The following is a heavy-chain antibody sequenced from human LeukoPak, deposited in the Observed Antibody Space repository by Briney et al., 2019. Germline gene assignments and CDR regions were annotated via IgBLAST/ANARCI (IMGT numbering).Heavy chain of an antibody. CDR1: GFTVSSNY. Sequence: GGSLRLSCAASGFTVSSNYMSWVSQAPGKGLEWVSVIYSGGSTYYADSVEGRFTISRDNSKNTLYLQMNSLRAEDTAVYYCASSHGDYYYYYMDVWGKGTTVTVSS. J-gene: IGHJ6*03. D-gene: IGHD3-16*01. V-gene: IGHV3-53*01. CDR3: ASSHGDYYYYYMDV. CDR2: IYSGGST.